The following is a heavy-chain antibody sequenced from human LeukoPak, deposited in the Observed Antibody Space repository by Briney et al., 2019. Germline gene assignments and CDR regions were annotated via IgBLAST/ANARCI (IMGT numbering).Heavy chain of an antibody. CDR3: AKDKAYDSSGYFDY. CDR2: ISGSDGST. D-gene: IGHD3-22*01. CDR1: GFTFSSYA. Sequence: GGSLRLSCAASGFTFSSYAMSWVRQAPGKGLEWVSAISGSDGSTYYAASVKGRFTISRDNSKNTLYLQMNSLRAEDTAVYYCAKDKAYDSSGYFDYWGQGTLVTVSS. V-gene: IGHV3-23*01. J-gene: IGHJ4*02.